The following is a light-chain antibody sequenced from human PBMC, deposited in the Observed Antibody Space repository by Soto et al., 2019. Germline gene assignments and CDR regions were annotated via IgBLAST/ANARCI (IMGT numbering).Light chain of an antibody. CDR1: QSVSSSY. J-gene: IGKJ1*01. Sequence: EIVLTQSPGTLSLSPGERATLSCRASQSVSSSYLAWYQQKPGQAPRLLIYGTSSRATAIPDRFSGSGSGTDSTLTISRLEPEDFAVYYCQQYGSSSWTFRQGTKVEIK. CDR2: GTS. CDR3: QQYGSSSWT. V-gene: IGKV3-20*01.